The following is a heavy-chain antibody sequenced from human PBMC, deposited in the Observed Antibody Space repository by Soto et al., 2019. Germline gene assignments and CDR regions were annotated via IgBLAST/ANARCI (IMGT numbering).Heavy chain of an antibody. CDR1: GITFSNAW. CDR3: TTTRPGTNVFDN. CDR2: IRSKTDGGTT. Sequence: EVQLVESGGGFVEPGGSLRLSCAASGITFSNAWMNWVRQAPGKGLEYIGRIRSKTDGGTTEYAAPVEGRFTVSRDDSKNTLYLQMSGLKTEDTAVYYCTTTRPGTNVFDNWGQGTLVTVSS. V-gene: IGHV3-15*01. J-gene: IGHJ3*02. D-gene: IGHD1-1*01.